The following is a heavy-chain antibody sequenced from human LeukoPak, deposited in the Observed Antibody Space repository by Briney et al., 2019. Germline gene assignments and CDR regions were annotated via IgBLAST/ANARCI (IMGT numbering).Heavy chain of an antibody. J-gene: IGHJ5*02. V-gene: IGHV4-59*01. CDR1: GGSISSYY. Sequence: SETLSLTCTVSGGSISSYYWSWIRQPPGKGLEWIGYIYYSGSTNYNPSLKSRVTISVDTSKNQFSLKLSSVTAADTAVYYCARAGKLRYFDWLNWFDPWGQGTLVTVSS. CDR3: ARAGKLRYFDWLNWFDP. CDR2: IYYSGST. D-gene: IGHD3-9*01.